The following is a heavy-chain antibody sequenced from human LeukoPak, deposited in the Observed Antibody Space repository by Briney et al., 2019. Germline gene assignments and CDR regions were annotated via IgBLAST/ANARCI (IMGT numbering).Heavy chain of an antibody. CDR3: ARDMPHNCFDP. Sequence: ASVKVSCKASGYTFTGYYMHWVRQAPGQGLEWTGWINPNSGGTNYAQKFQGRVTMTRDTSISTVYMELSSLRSEDTAVYYCARDMPHNCFDPWGQGTLVTVSP. V-gene: IGHV1-2*02. D-gene: IGHD2-2*01. CDR1: GYTFTGYY. CDR2: INPNSGGT. J-gene: IGHJ5*02.